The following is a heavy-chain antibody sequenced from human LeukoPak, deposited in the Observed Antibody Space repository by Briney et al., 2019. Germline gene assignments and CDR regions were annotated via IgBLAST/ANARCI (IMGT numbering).Heavy chain of an antibody. CDR2: IYSGGST. J-gene: IGHJ4*02. Sequence: PGGPLRLSCAASGFTVSRNYMSWVRQAPGKGLEWVSVIYSGGSTYYADSVKGRFTISRDNSKNTLYLQMNSLRAEDTAVYYCARAGPSSSWHQFDYWGQGTLVTVSS. V-gene: IGHV3-66*01. D-gene: IGHD6-13*01. CDR1: GFTVSRNY. CDR3: ARAGPSSSWHQFDY.